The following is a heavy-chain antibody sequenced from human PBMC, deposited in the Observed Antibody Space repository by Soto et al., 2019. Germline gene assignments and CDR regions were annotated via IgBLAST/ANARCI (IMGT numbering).Heavy chain of an antibody. CDR3: TSHLVALSFPRAFDI. J-gene: IGHJ3*02. D-gene: IGHD3-16*02. V-gene: IGHV3-73*01. Sequence: EVQLVESGGGLVQPGGSLKLSCAASGFTVSGSAVHWVRQASGKGLEWVGRIRSKTNSYATAYAASVKGRFTISRYDSNNTAYLQMKSLKPEDTAVYYCTSHLVALSFPRAFDIWGQGTMVTVSS. CDR2: IRSKTNSYAT. CDR1: GFTVSGSA.